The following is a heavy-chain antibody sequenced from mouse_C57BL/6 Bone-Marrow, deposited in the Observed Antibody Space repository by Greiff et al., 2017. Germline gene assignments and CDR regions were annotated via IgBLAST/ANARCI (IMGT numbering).Heavy chain of an antibody. CDR1: GFSLTSYG. CDR2: ICGDGST. V-gene: IGHV2-3*01. Sequence: VKLVESGPGLVAPSQSLSITCTVSGFSLTSYGVSWVRQPPGKGLEWLGVICGDGSTNYHAAPISRLSISKDNYNSQVFLQLNSLQTDDTATYYCASCYDYGWGYAMDYWGQGTSVTVSA. J-gene: IGHJ4*01. CDR3: ASCYDYGWGYAMDY. D-gene: IGHD2-4*01.